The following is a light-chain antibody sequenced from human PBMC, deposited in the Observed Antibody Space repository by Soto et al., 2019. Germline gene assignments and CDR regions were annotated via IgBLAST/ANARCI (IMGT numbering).Light chain of an antibody. V-gene: IGLV2-14*01. J-gene: IGLJ1*01. CDR3: SSYTSSSTLLYV. CDR1: SSDVGGYNY. Sequence: QSALTQPASVSGSPGQSITISCTGTSSDVGGYNYVSWYQQHPGKAPKLMIYDVSNRPSGVSNRFSGSKSGNTACLNISGLQAEDEADYYCSSYTSSSTLLYVFGTGTKLTVL. CDR2: DVS.